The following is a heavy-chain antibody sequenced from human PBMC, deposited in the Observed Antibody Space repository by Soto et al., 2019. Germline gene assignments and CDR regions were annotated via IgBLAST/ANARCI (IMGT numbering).Heavy chain of an antibody. Sequence: PSETLSLTCAVYGGSFSGYYWSWIRQPPGKGLEWIGEINHSGSTNYNPSLKSRVTISVDHSRNQFSLRLNSVTAADTAVYFCASSKYDVVAGSVWFDPWGQGTLVTVSS. CDR1: GGSFSGYY. V-gene: IGHV4-34*01. CDR3: ASSKYDVVAGSVWFDP. CDR2: INHSGST. J-gene: IGHJ5*02. D-gene: IGHD2-21*01.